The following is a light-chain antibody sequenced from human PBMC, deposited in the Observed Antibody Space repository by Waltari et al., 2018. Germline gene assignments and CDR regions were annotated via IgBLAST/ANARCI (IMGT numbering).Light chain of an antibody. J-gene: IGKJ3*01. Sequence: DIQMTQSPSSLSASIGDRVTITCRASQSIANYLSWYQQKPRKAPKLLIYAASSLQSGVPSRFSGSGSGTDFTLTISSLQPEDFATYYCQQSYNTPLTFGPGTKVDI. CDR2: AAS. CDR1: QSIANY. V-gene: IGKV1-39*01. CDR3: QQSYNTPLT.